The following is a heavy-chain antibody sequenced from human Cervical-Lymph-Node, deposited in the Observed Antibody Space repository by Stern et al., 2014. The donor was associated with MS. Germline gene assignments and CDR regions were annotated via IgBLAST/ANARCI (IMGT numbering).Heavy chain of an antibody. CDR3: ARAPCGSYCSYYYGYDV. D-gene: IGHD2-21*02. Sequence: VQLEESGPGLVQPSGILSLTCGVSGDSISSNNWWSWVRQPPGKGLEWIAEIYHSGIANYTPYLKTRVTISVDKSSNQFSLKMMSVTAADTAVYYCARAPCGSYCSYYYGYDVWGRGATVTVSS. J-gene: IGHJ6*02. V-gene: IGHV4-4*02. CDR1: GDSISSNNW. CDR2: IYHSGIA.